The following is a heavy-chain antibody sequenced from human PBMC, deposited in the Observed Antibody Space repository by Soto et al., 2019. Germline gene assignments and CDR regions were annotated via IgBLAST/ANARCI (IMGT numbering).Heavy chain of an antibody. V-gene: IGHV3-33*01. D-gene: IGHD1-26*01. J-gene: IGHJ5*02. CDR2: IWYDGSNK. Sequence: QVQLVESGGGVVQPGRSLRLSCAASGFTFSSYGMHWVRQAPGKGLEWVAVIWYDGSNKYYADSVKGRFTISRDNSKNKLYLQMNGLRAEDTAVYYCARGEEQWELPMAHNWFDPWGQGTLVTVSS. CDR1: GFTFSSYG. CDR3: ARGEEQWELPMAHNWFDP.